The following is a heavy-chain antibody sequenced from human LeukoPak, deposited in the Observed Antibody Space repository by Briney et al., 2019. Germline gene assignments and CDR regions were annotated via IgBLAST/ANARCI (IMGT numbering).Heavy chain of an antibody. D-gene: IGHD6-19*01. CDR3: ARDRRGVIAVAGPLDY. CDR2: IKQDGSEK. J-gene: IGHJ4*02. Sequence: GGSLRLSCAASGFTFSSYWMSWVRQAPGKGLECVANIKQDGSEKYYVDSVKGRFTISRDNAKNSLYLQMNSLRAEDTAVYYCARDRRGVIAVAGPLDYWGQGTLVTVSS. CDR1: GFTFSSYW. V-gene: IGHV3-7*01.